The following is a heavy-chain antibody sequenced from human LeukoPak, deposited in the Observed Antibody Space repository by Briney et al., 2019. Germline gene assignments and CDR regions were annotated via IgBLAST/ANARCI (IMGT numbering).Heavy chain of an antibody. CDR3: AKDLKAAAGTDYYYYMDV. J-gene: IGHJ6*03. CDR1: GFTFNSYA. CDR2: ISGSGGST. D-gene: IGHD6-13*01. V-gene: IGHV3-23*01. Sequence: PGGSLRLSCAASGFTFNSYAMSWVRQAPGKGLEWVSAISGSGGSTYYADSVEGRFTISRDNSKNTLYLQMNSLRAEDTAVYYCAKDLKAAAGTDYYYYMDVWGKGTTVTVSS.